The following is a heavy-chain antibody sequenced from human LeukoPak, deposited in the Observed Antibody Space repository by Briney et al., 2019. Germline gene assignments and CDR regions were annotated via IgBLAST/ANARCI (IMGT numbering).Heavy chain of an antibody. CDR2: IWGSGGST. D-gene: IGHD2-8*01. Sequence: PGGSLRLPCAASGFPFSSYGVRWVPKAPGRGVEWVSAIWGSGGSTYYADSVKGRFNISRDNSKNTLYLKMNSLRAEHRAVYYCAKWARYCTNGVSYYFDYWGQGTLVTVSS. J-gene: IGHJ4*02. CDR1: GFPFSSYG. V-gene: IGHV3-23*01. CDR3: AKWARYCTNGVSYYFDY.